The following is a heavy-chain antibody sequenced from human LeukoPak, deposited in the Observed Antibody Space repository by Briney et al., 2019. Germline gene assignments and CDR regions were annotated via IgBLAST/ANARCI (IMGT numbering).Heavy chain of an antibody. J-gene: IGHJ4*02. V-gene: IGHV4-4*08. D-gene: IGHD3-10*01. CDR1: GGSISSYY. Sequence: SETLSLTCTVSGGSISSYYWSWIRQPPGKGLEWIGYIYSSGSTNYNPSLESRVTISVDTSKNQFSLKLNSVTAADTAVYYCAREEAQGSGSPIDYWGQGTLVTVSS. CDR2: IYSSGST. CDR3: AREEAQGSGSPIDY.